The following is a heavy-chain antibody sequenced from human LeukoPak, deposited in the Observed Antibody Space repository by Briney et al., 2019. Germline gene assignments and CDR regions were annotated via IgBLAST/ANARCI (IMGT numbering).Heavy chain of an antibody. CDR3: AKDQQGGAGSGRFDY. CDR2: ISGNSGSI. D-gene: IGHD3-10*01. CDR1: GFTFDDYA. Sequence: SLRLSCAASGFTFDDYAMHWVRQAPGKGLEWVSGISGNSGSIGYADSVKGRFTISRDISKNTFYLQMSSLTADDAALYYCAKDQQGGAGSGRFDYWGQGTLVTVSS. V-gene: IGHV3-9*01. J-gene: IGHJ4*02.